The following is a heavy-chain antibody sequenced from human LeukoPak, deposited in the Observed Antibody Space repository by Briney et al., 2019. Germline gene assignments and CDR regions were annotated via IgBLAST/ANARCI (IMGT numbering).Heavy chain of an antibody. V-gene: IGHV4-39*01. Sequence: PSETLSLTCTVSGDSISSSSYYWGWIRQPPGKGLEWIGSIYYSGGTYYNPSLKSRVTISVDTSKNQFSLKLSSVTAADTAVYYCVRHSYYDGACWGQGTLVTVSS. CDR3: VRHSYYDGAC. CDR2: IYYSGGT. J-gene: IGHJ4*02. CDR1: GDSISSSSYY. D-gene: IGHD3-22*01.